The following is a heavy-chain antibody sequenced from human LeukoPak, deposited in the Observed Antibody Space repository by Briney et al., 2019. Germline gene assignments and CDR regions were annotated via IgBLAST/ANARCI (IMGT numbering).Heavy chain of an antibody. Sequence: GESLRLSCAASGCTFIDYAMHWVRQAPGKGVEGVALISHDGSIHHYADSVKGRFTISRDNSKNMIYLQMNSLRAEGTAVYYCAREALGKSGSFERYFDYWGQGTLVTVSS. CDR3: AREALGKSGSFERYFDY. J-gene: IGHJ4*02. CDR1: GCTFIDYA. CDR2: ISHDGSIH. V-gene: IGHV3-30-3*01. D-gene: IGHD1-26*01.